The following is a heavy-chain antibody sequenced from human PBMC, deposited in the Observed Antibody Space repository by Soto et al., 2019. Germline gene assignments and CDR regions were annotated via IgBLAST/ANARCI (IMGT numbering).Heavy chain of an antibody. V-gene: IGHV3-7*01. J-gene: IGHJ6*03. CDR2: IKQDGSEK. Sequence: GGSLRLSCAASGLTFNSYWMSWVRQAPGKGLEWVANIKQDGSEKYYVGSVKGRFTISRDNAKNSLYLQMNSLRAEDTAVYYCARDLVGIVVVPYYYMDVWGKGTTVTVSS. CDR1: GLTFNSYW. D-gene: IGHD2-2*01. CDR3: ARDLVGIVVVPYYYMDV.